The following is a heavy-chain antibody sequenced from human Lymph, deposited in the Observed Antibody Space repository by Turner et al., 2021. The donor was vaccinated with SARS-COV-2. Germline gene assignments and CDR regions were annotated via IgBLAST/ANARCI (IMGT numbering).Heavy chain of an antibody. D-gene: IGHD3-10*01. CDR1: GFTLSTYA. J-gene: IGHJ6*02. CDR2: ISYDGSNK. Sequence: QVQLVASGGGVVQPGRSLRLSCSASGFTLSTYAIHWVRQAAGKGLEWVEVISYDGSNKYYADSVKGRFTISRDNSKNTLYLQMNSLRAEDTAVYYCARYGSGGYFYYGLDVWGQGTTVTVSS. V-gene: IGHV3-30*04. CDR3: ARYGSGGYFYYGLDV.